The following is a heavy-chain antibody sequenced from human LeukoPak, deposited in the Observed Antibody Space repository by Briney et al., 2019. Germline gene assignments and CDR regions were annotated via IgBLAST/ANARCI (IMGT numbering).Heavy chain of an antibody. CDR2: INPSGGST. CDR3: AIAPPYCSSTNCYTDFDY. V-gene: IGHV1-46*03. J-gene: IGHJ4*02. CDR1: GYTFTSYY. Sequence: ASVKVSCKASGYTFTSYYMHWVRQAPGQGLEWMGIINPSGGSTSYAQKFQGRVTMTRDTSTSTVYMELSSLRSEDTAVYYCAIAPPYCSSTNCYTDFDYWGQGTLVTVSS. D-gene: IGHD2-2*02.